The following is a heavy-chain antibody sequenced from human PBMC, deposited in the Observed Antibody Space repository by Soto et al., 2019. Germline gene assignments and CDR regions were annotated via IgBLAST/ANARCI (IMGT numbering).Heavy chain of an antibody. J-gene: IGHJ5*02. CDR3: ARDLGYCSSTSCSDSYNWFDP. CDR2: IYYIGST. V-gene: IGHV4-31*03. Sequence: SETLSLTCTVSGGSISSGGYYWSWIRQHPGKGLEWIGYIYYIGSTYYNPSLKSRVTISVDTSKNQFSLKLSSVTAADTAVYYCARDLGYCSSTSCSDSYNWFDPWGQGTLVTVSS. D-gene: IGHD2-2*01. CDR1: GGSISSGGYY.